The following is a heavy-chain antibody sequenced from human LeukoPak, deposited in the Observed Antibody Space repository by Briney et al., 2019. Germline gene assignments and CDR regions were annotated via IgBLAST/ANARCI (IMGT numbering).Heavy chain of an antibody. CDR1: GFSFTTYW. CDR2: INSDGSST. V-gene: IGHV3-74*01. D-gene: IGHD2-15*01. J-gene: IGHJ4*02. Sequence: GGSLRLSCAASGFSFTTYWMSWVRQAPGKGLVWVSRINSDGSSTSYADSVKGRFTISRDNAKNTLYLQMNSLRAEDTAVYYCASDIVVVVAADYTLNDYWGQGTLVTVSS. CDR3: ASDIVVVVAADYTLNDY.